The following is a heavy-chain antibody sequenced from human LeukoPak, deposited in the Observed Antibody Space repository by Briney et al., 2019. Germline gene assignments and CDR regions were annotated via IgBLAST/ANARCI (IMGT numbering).Heavy chain of an antibody. CDR1: GFTFSTYL. Sequence: PGGSLRLSCAASGFTFSTYLMSWVRQAPGKGLEWVAKIKEDGSEKDYVDSVKGRFTISRDNAKNSLFLEMNSLRVEDTAVYYCVTKAGVHWGQGTLVTVSS. J-gene: IGHJ4*02. CDR2: IKEDGSEK. CDR3: VTKAGVH. V-gene: IGHV3-7*01.